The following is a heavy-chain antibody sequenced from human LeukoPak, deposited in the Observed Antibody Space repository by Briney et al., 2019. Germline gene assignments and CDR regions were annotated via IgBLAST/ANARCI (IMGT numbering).Heavy chain of an antibody. Sequence: SETLSLTCTVSGGSISSYYWSWIRQPPGKGLEWIGYIYYSGCTNYNPSLKSRVTISVDTSKNQFSLKLSSVTAADTAVYYCARGIVAARFDPWGQGTLVTVSS. V-gene: IGHV4-59*01. CDR2: IYYSGCT. CDR1: GGSISSYY. D-gene: IGHD6-13*01. CDR3: ARGIVAARFDP. J-gene: IGHJ5*02.